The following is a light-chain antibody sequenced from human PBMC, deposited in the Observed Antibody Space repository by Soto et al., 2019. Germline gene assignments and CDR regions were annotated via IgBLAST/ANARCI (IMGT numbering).Light chain of an antibody. CDR1: QSISSY. V-gene: IGKV1-39*01. CDR3: QQANSFPYT. J-gene: IGKJ2*01. Sequence: DIQMTQSPSSLSASVGDRVTITCRASQSISSYLNWYQQKPGKAPELLIFAASSLQTGVPSRFSGSGSGTTFTLTISSLQPEDFAIYFCQQANSFPYTFGQGTKVEI. CDR2: AAS.